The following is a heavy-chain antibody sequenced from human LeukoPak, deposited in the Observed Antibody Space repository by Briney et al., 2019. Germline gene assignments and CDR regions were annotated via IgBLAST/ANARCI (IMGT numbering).Heavy chain of an antibody. CDR3: ANFEVVPAPTYYYYGMDV. V-gene: IGHV3-23*01. CDR2: ISGSGGST. Sequence: GGSLRLSCAASGFTFSSYAMSWVRQAPGKGLEWVSAISGSGGSTYYADSVKGRFTISRDNSKNTLYLQMNSLRAEDTAVYYCANFEVVPAPTYYYYGMDVWGQGTTVTVSS. D-gene: IGHD2-2*01. CDR1: GFTFSSYA. J-gene: IGHJ6*02.